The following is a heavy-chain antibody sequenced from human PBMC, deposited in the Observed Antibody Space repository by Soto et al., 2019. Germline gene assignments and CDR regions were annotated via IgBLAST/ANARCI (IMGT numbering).Heavy chain of an antibody. CDR3: ARRYSSTSDI. Sequence: EVQLVESGGALVQPGGSLRLSCAGSGFTFSSYWMSWVRQAPGKGLEWVANIKQEGSEKYYMDSVKGRFTISRDNTKNSLYLQMISLRVDDTAVYYCARRYSSTSDIWGQGTMVTVSS. J-gene: IGHJ3*02. CDR1: GFTFSSYW. CDR2: IKQEGSEK. D-gene: IGHD5-18*01. V-gene: IGHV3-7*03.